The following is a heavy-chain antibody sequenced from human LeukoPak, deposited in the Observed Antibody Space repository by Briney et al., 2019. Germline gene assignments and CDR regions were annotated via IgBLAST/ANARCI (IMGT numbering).Heavy chain of an antibody. CDR2: IYGGGST. CDR3: ARADYDSITFHY. D-gene: IGHD4-17*01. J-gene: IGHJ4*02. Sequence: GGSLRLSCATSGFTASTRYMNWVRQAPGKGLEWVSVIYGGGSTYYADSVKGRFSISRDNYKNMVYLQMNSLRVEDTAVYYCARADYDSITFHYWGQGTLVTVSS. V-gene: IGHV3-66*01. CDR1: GFTASTRY.